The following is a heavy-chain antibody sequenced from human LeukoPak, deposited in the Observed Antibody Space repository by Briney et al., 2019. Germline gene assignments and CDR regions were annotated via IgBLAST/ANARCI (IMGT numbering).Heavy chain of an antibody. CDR3: ARLTMVRGLSRWFDP. CDR1: GYSFTSYW. Sequence: GESLKISCKGSGYSFTSYWIGWVRQMPGKGLEWMGIIYPGDSDTRYSPSFQGQVTISADKSISTAYLQWSSLKASDTAMYYCARLTMVRGLSRWFDPWGQGTLVTVSS. V-gene: IGHV5-51*01. D-gene: IGHD3-10*01. J-gene: IGHJ5*02. CDR2: IYPGDSDT.